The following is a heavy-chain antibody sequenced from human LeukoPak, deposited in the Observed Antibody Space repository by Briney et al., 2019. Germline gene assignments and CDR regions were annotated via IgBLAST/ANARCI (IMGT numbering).Heavy chain of an antibody. CDR3: ARAPGWFSSSPPGY. V-gene: IGHV3-11*01. Sequence: GRSLRLSCAASGFTFSDYYMSWIRQAPGKGLEWVSYISSSGSTIYYADSVKGRFTISRDNAKNSLYLQMNSLRAEDTAVYYCARAPGWFSSSPPGYWGQGTLVTVSS. CDR2: ISSSGSTI. J-gene: IGHJ4*02. CDR1: GFTFSDYY. D-gene: IGHD6-13*01.